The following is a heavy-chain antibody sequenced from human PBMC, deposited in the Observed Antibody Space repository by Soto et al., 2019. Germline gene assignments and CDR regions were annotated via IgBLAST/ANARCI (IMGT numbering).Heavy chain of an antibody. J-gene: IGHJ4*02. Sequence: QVRLVQSGPEVKIPGASVKVSCKASGYPITAYYIHWVRQAPGQGLEWLGWFSPKNGGTLYAHKFRGRVTLTWDSSISTVYMELTRLTSEDTAVYYCARVEGSASTTGDWGQGTLVTISS. CDR1: GYPITAYY. CDR3: ARVEGSASTTGD. V-gene: IGHV1-2*02. D-gene: IGHD1-1*01. CDR2: FSPKNGGT.